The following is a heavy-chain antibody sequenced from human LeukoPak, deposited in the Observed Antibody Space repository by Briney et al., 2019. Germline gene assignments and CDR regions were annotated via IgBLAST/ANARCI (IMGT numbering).Heavy chain of an antibody. CDR3: ARDKVDTAMADYYYYGMDV. CDR1: GASVSSGDYY. D-gene: IGHD5-18*01. J-gene: IGHJ6*02. Sequence: PSETLSLTCTVSGASVSSGDYYWSWVRQPPGKGLEWIGYIDYSGSTYYNPSLKSRVTISVDTSKNQFSLKLSSVTAADMAVYYCARDKVDTAMADYYYYGMDVWGQGTTVTVSS. V-gene: IGHV4-30-4*08. CDR2: IDYSGST.